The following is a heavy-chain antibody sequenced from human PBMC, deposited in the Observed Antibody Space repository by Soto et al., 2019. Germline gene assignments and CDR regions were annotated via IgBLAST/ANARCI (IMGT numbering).Heavy chain of an antibody. CDR1: GFSLSTSGMC. D-gene: IGHD6-13*01. J-gene: IGHJ6*02. CDR2: IDWADDK. V-gene: IGHV2-70*01. Sequence: SGPTLVNPTQTLTLTCTFSGFSLSTSGMCVSWIRQPPGKALEWLALIDWADDKYYSTSLKTRLTISKDTSKNQVVLTMTNMDPVDTATYYCARSISAAGTYYYGMDVWGQGTTVTVSS. CDR3: ARSISAAGTYYYGMDV.